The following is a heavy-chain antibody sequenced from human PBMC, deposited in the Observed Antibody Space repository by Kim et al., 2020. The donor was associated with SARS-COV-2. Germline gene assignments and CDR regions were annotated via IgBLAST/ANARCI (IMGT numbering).Heavy chain of an antibody. J-gene: IGHJ3*02. D-gene: IGHD3-3*01. Sequence: NHNPPPQSRVTISVDTSKNQFSLKLSSVTAADTAVYYCARSHDFWGAFDIWGQGTMVTVSS. V-gene: IGHV4-4*09. CDR3: ARSHDFWGAFDI.